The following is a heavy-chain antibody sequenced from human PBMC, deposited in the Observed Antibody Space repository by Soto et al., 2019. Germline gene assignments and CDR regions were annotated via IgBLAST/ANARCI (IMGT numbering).Heavy chain of an antibody. D-gene: IGHD3-16*01. Sequence: QVQLVESGGGLVKPGGSLRVSCAASGFTFSDYYMTWIRQAPGKWLEWVSYISSRSRFIKDADSVKGRFIISRDNAKNSLSLQMNSLRVEDTAIYYCARVRSYGYGPGAMDVWGQGTTVTVSS. J-gene: IGHJ6*02. V-gene: IGHV3-11*06. CDR2: ISSRSRFI. CDR3: ARVRSYGYGPGAMDV. CDR1: GFTFSDYY.